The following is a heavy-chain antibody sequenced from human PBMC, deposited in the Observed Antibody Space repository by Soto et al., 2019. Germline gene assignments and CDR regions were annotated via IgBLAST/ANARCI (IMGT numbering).Heavy chain of an antibody. V-gene: IGHV3-53*01. J-gene: IGHJ5*02. CDR1: GFSVSTSH. CDR3: AKEKISTSCCNWFDP. Sequence: GGSLRLSCAAAGFSVSTSHISWVRQAPGKGLEWVSVIYSGGATYYADSVKGRFTISRDNSKNTLYLQMNSLRAEDTAVYYCAKEKISTSCCNWFDPWGQGTLVTVSS. D-gene: IGHD2-2*01. CDR2: IYSGGAT.